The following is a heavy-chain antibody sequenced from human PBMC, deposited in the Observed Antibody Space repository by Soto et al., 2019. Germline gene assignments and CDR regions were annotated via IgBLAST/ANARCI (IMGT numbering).Heavy chain of an antibody. CDR2: ISGSGGST. D-gene: IGHD3-9*01. CDR3: AKEVLRYFDWPDY. V-gene: IGHV3-23*01. CDR1: GFTFSSYA. Sequence: PGGSLRLSCAASGFTFSSYAMSWVRQAPGKGLEWVSAISGSGGSTYYADSVKGRFTISRDNSKNTLYLQMNSLRAEDTALYYWAKEVLRYFDWPDYWGQATLVSVSS. J-gene: IGHJ4*02.